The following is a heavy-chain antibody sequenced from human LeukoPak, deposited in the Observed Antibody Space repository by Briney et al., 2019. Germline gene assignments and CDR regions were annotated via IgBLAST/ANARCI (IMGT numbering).Heavy chain of an antibody. CDR1: GYTFTGYY. CDR2: INPNSGGT. V-gene: IGHV1-2*02. D-gene: IGHD6-6*01. CDR3: ARDVGRIAARVRNWFDP. J-gene: IGHJ5*02. Sequence: ASVKVSSRASGYTFTGYYMHWVRQAPGQGLEWMGWINPNSGGTNYAQKFQGRVTMTRDTSISTAYMELSRLRSDDTAVYYCARDVGRIAARVRNWFDPWGQGTLVTVSS.